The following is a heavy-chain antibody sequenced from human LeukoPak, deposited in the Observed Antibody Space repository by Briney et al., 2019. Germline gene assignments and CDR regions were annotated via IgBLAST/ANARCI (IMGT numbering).Heavy chain of an antibody. J-gene: IGHJ4*02. CDR1: GYSFTSYW. V-gene: IGHV5-51*01. CDR2: IYPGDSDT. D-gene: IGHD3-10*01. CDR3: ARTMVRGVMPWDY. Sequence: GESLKISCKGSGYSFTSYWIGWVRQMPGKGLEWMGIIYPGDSDTRYSPSFQGQVTISADKSISTAYLQWRSLKASDTAMYYCARTMVRGVMPWDYWGQGTLVTVSS.